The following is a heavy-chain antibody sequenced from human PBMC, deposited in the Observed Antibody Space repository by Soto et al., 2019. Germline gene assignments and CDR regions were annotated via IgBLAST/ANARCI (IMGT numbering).Heavy chain of an antibody. Sequence: PSETLSLTCTVSDGSISSDNYYWTWIRQPSGKGLEWIGYIYYSGSTYYNPSLKSRVTMSIDTSKNQFSLNLNSVTAADTAVYYCARDHKRRYFDRSPDTFDIWGQGTMVTVSS. J-gene: IGHJ3*02. CDR1: DGSISSDNYY. V-gene: IGHV4-30-4*01. D-gene: IGHD3-9*01. CDR2: IYYSGST. CDR3: ARDHKRRYFDRSPDTFDI.